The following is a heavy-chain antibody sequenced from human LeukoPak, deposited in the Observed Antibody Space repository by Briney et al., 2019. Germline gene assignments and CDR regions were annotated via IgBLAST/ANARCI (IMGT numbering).Heavy chain of an antibody. J-gene: IGHJ4*02. CDR3: ATDRGNYGYHY. D-gene: IGHD5-18*01. CDR2: ISGYNGNT. CDR1: GYTFTTYG. V-gene: IGHV1-18*01. Sequence: ASVKVSCKASGYTFTTYGISWVRQAPGQGLEWMGWISGYNGNTNYAQKFQGRVTMTEDTSTDTAYMELSSLRSEDTAVYYCATDRGNYGYHYWGQGTLVTVSS.